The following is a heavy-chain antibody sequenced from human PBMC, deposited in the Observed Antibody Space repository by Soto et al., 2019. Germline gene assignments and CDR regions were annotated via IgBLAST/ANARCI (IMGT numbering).Heavy chain of an antibody. D-gene: IGHD2-8*02. J-gene: IGHJ4*02. Sequence: QVQLVESGGGVVQPGRSLRLSCAASGFRFSNYGMQWVRQAPGKGLEWVAVIGYDGSNENYGDSVMGRFTISRDTSKNWVGLQRTSFRVGDTLVYSCEKSVPTGIYGGYPAYWGQGPRFTVS. V-gene: IGHV3-33*06. CDR2: IGYDGSNE. CDR3: EKSVPTGIYGGYPAY. CDR1: GFRFSNYG.